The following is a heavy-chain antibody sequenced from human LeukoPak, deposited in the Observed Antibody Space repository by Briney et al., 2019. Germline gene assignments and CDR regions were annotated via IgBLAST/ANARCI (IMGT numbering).Heavy chain of an antibody. CDR2: INPNSGGT. D-gene: IGHD2/OR15-2a*01. CDR1: GYTFTGYY. V-gene: IGHV1-2*02. J-gene: IGHJ4*02. CDR3: ARVLTSTTNEGYFDY. Sequence: ASVKVSCKASGYTFTGYYMHWVRQAPGQGLEWMGWINPNSGGTNYAQKFQGRVTMTRDTSINTAYVEMTRLRSDDTAVFYCARVLTSTTNEGYFDYWGQGTLVTVSS.